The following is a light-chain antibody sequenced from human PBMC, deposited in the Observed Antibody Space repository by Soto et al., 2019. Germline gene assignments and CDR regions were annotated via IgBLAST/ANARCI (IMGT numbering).Light chain of an antibody. J-gene: IGKJ1*01. V-gene: IGKV1-39*01. CDR1: QSISTY. Sequence: IQMTQSPSSLSASVGDRVSITCRASQSISTYLSWYQHKPGKAPKSLIYGASNLHSGVPSRFSGSGSGTDFTLTISSLQPEDCATYYCQQSSNIPWTFGQGTKVEIK. CDR2: GAS. CDR3: QQSSNIPWT.